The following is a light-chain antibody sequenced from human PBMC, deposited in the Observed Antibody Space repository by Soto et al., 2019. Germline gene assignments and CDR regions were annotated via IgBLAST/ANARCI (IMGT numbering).Light chain of an antibody. CDR3: QHYGRSPPSWT. Sequence: EIVLTQSPGTLSLSPGERATLSCRASQSVSSNYLAWYQQKPGQPPRLVLSDASSRATGIPDRFSGSGSGTDFTLTLSGLEPEDFAVYYCQHYGRSPPSWTFGQGTKVEVK. J-gene: IGKJ1*01. V-gene: IGKV3-20*01. CDR1: QSVSSNY. CDR2: DAS.